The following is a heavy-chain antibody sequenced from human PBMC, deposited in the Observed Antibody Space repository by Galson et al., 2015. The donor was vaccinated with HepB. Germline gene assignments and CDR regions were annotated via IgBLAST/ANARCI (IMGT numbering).Heavy chain of an antibody. CDR2: INAYNGNT. CDR3: ARVGSRAAHRSFQH. J-gene: IGHJ1*01. Sequence: SVKVSCRASGYTFTSYGISWVRQAPGQGLEWMGWINAYNGNTNYAQKLQGRVTMTTDTSTSTAYMEVRSLRSDDTAVYYCARVGSRAAHRSFQHWGHGALLAVAS. D-gene: IGHD6-25*01. V-gene: IGHV1-18*04. CDR1: GYTFTSYG.